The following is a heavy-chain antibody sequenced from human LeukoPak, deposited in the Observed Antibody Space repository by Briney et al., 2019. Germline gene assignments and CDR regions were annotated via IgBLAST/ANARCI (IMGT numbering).Heavy chain of an antibody. V-gene: IGHV3-21*01. CDR2: ISSSSSYI. J-gene: IGHJ4*02. Sequence: GGSLRLSCAASGFTFSSYSMNWVRQAPGKGLEWVSSISSSSSYIYYADSVKGRFTISRDNAKNSLYLQMNSLRAEDTAVYYCARQDTAMDYFDYRGQGTPVTVSS. CDR3: ARQDTAMDYFDY. D-gene: IGHD5-18*01. CDR1: GFTFSSYS.